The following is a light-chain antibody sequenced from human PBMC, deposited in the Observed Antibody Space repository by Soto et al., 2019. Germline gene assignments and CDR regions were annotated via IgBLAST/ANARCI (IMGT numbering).Light chain of an antibody. J-gene: IGKJ1*01. CDR3: QQYGSPPWT. CDR1: QSISSW. Sequence: DIQMTQSPSTLSASVGDRVTITCRASQSISSWLAWYQQKPGKAPKLLIYKASSLESGVPSRFSGSGSGTDFTLTISGLEPEDSAVYYCQQYGSPPWTFGQGTKVDIK. V-gene: IGKV1-5*03. CDR2: KAS.